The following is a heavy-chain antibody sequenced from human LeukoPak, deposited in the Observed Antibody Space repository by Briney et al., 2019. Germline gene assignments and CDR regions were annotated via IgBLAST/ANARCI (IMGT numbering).Heavy chain of an antibody. J-gene: IGHJ6*02. CDR1: GGSISSNY. Sequence: SEILSLTCAVSGGSISSNYWSWIRQPPGKGLEWIGYIYYSGSTNYNPSLKSRVTISVDTSKNQFSLKLNSVTAADTAVYYCARHTPDNRRNGMDVWGQGTTVTVSS. CDR2: IYYSGST. CDR3: ARHTPDNRRNGMDV. V-gene: IGHV4-59*08. D-gene: IGHD2/OR15-2a*01.